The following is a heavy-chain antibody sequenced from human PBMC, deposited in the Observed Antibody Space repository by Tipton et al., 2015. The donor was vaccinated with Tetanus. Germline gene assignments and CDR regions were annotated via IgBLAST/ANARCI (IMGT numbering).Heavy chain of an antibody. Sequence: SLRLSCVASGFSLETFGINWVRQAPGKGLEWIAYFSSDGRSTFYADSVKGRYTISRDVAKNSLDLQMNSLRAEDTAIYYCATKASPGLRNDYWGQGTLVTVSS. J-gene: IGHJ4*02. V-gene: IGHV3-48*03. CDR1: GFSLETFG. CDR2: FSSDGRST. CDR3: ATKASPGLRNDY. D-gene: IGHD1-14*01.